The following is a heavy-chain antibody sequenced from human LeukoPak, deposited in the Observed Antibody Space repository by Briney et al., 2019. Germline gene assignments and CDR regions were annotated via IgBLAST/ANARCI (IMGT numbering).Heavy chain of an antibody. V-gene: IGHV4-59*08. CDR3: VRRNYDTRGYSNAFDI. CDR2: IYDNGNT. J-gene: IGHJ3*02. D-gene: IGHD3-22*01. Sequence: PSGTLSLTCTVSGASISSSYWSWVRQPPGKRLEWIGFIYDNGNTNSNPSLKSRVTISVDTSKNQFSLKLTSVTAADTAVYYCVRRNYDTRGYSNAFDIWGQGAMVTVSS. CDR1: GASISSSY.